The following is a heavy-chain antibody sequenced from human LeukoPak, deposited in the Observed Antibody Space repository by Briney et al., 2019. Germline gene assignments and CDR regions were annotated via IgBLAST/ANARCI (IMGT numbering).Heavy chain of an antibody. V-gene: IGHV3-9*03. J-gene: IGHJ6*03. Sequence: GRSLRLSCAASGFTFDDYAMHWVRQGPGRGLAWVSGINWNSGSIGYADSVKGRFTISRDNAKNSLYLQMNSLRAEDMALYYCAKGTSSAYAYYMDVWGKGTTVTVSS. CDR3: AKGTSSAYAYYMDV. CDR2: INWNSGSI. D-gene: IGHD5-12*01. CDR1: GFTFDDYA.